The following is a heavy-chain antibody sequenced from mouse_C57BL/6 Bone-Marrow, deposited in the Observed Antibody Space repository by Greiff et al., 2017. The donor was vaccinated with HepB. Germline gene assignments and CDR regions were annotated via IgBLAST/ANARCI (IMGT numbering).Heavy chain of an antibody. CDR1: GYTFTSYW. Sequence: VQLQQPGAELVMPGASVKLSCKASGYTFTSYWMHWVKQRPGQGLEWIGEIDPSDSYTNYHQKFKGKSTLTVDKSSSTAYMQLSSLTSEDSAVYYCARDGYWYFDVWGTGTTVTVSS. CDR2: IDPSDSYT. CDR3: ARDGYWYFDV. D-gene: IGHD2-3*01. J-gene: IGHJ1*03. V-gene: IGHV1-69*01.